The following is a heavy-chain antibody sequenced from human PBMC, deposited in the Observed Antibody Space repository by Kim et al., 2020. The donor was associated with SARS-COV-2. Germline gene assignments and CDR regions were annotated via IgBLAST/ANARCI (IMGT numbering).Heavy chain of an antibody. V-gene: IGHV5-51*01. CDR2: IYPGDSDT. CDR3: ARLNGGGDGYNDAFDY. CDR1: GYSFTSYW. D-gene: IGHD2-21*01. J-gene: IGHJ4*02. Sequence: GESLKISCKGSGYSFTSYWIGWVRQMPGKGLEWMGIIYPGDSDTRYSPSFQGQVTISADKSISTAYLQWSSLKASDTAMYYCARLNGGGDGYNDAFDYWGQGTLVTVSS.